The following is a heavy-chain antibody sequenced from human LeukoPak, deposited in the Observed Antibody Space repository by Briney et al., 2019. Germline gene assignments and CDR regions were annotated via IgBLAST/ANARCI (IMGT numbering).Heavy chain of an antibody. D-gene: IGHD6-13*01. J-gene: IGHJ6*02. CDR2: IYYSGST. Sequence: SETLSLTCTVSGGSISSYYWSWIRQPPGKGLEWIGYIYYSGSTNYNPSLKSRVTISVDTSKNQFSLKLSSVTAADTAVYYCARDEGISYYYYGVDVWGQGTTVTVSS. CDR1: GGSISSYY. V-gene: IGHV4-59*01. CDR3: ARDEGISYYYYGVDV.